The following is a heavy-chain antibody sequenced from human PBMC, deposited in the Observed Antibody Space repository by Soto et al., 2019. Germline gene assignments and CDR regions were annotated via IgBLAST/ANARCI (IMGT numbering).Heavy chain of an antibody. CDR3: ARGGIVVVVGDYGMNV. V-gene: IGHV4-30-4*01. CDR1: GGSISSGDHY. CDR2: IYYSGST. D-gene: IGHD2-15*01. J-gene: IGHJ6*02. Sequence: ASETLSLTCTVSGGSISSGDHYWSWIRQPPGKGLEWIGYIYYSGSTYYNPSLKSRVTISVDTSKNQFSLKLSSVTAADTAVYYCARGGIVVVVGDYGMNVWGQGTTVTVSS.